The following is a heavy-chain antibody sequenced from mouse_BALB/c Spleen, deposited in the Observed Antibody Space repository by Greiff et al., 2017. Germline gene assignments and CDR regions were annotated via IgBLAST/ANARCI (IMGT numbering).Heavy chain of an antibody. V-gene: IGHV12-1-1*01. Sequence: VQLHQSGPAVIKPSQSLSLTCKVPGFSITSSSYCWPWTRQPPGKGLRWMGSLCYEGSIYYSQSIKSRSTISRDTSLNKFFTQLSSVTNEDTAMYYCSRENRLIGAMDYWGQGTSVTVSS. D-gene: IGHD1-3*01. CDR1: GFSITSSSYC. CDR2: LCYEGSI. CDR3: SRENRLIGAMDY. J-gene: IGHJ4*01.